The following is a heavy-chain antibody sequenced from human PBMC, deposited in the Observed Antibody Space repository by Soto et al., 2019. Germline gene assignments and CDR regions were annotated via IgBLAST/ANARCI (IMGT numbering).Heavy chain of an antibody. CDR2: IYHTGTT. D-gene: IGHD2-8*01. CDR1: GDSISSVNW. J-gene: IGHJ5*02. CDR3: ATLSGYFTISTFDP. V-gene: IGHV4-4*02. Sequence: PSETLSLTCGVSGDSISSVNWWSWVRQSPGKGLEWIGEIYHTGTTNYNPSPKSRLTLSVDKSKNQVFLNLTSVSAADTAVYYCATLSGYFTISTFDPWGQGSLVTVSS.